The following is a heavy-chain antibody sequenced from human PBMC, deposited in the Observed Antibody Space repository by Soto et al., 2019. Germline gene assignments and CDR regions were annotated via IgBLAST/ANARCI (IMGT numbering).Heavy chain of an antibody. CDR1: GGSVNSGGYS. V-gene: IGHV4-30-2*01. CDR3: ARGVLA. D-gene: IGHD2-8*01. Sequence: LSLTCSVSGGSVNSGGYSWSWIRQPPGKGLEWIGFISPSGSPAYKPSLKSRVTISVDRSKNQISLELSSVTAADTAVYYCARGVLAWGPGTLVTVSS. J-gene: IGHJ5*02. CDR2: ISPSGSP.